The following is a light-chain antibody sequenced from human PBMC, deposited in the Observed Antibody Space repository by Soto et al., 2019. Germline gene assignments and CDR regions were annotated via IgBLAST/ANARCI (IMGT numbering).Light chain of an antibody. CDR3: QSYDSSLSGSGV. Sequence: LTQPPSVSGAPGQRVTISCTGSYSNIGAGYEVHWYQQIPGTAPKLLISGHNNRPSGVPDRFFGSKSGTSASLTIIGLQAEDEADYYCQSYDSSLSGSGVFGGGTKVTVL. V-gene: IGLV1-40*01. J-gene: IGLJ3*02. CDR1: YSNIGAGYE. CDR2: GHN.